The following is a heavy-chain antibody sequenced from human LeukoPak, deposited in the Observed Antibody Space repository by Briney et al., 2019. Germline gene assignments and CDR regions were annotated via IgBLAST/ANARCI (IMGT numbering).Heavy chain of an antibody. D-gene: IGHD3-22*01. CDR2: IYYSGST. J-gene: IGHJ5*02. Sequence: SETLSLTCTVSGGSINSSSYYWGWIRQPPGKGLEWIGSIYYSGSTYYSPSLKSRVTTSVDTSKNQFSLKLSSVTAADTAVYYCLRTGSSGYYNWFDPWGQGTLVTVSS. V-gene: IGHV4-39*01. CDR1: GGSINSSSYY. CDR3: LRTGSSGYYNWFDP.